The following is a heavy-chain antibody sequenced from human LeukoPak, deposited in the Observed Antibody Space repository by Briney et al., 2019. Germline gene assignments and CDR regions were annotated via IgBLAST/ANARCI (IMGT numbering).Heavy chain of an antibody. D-gene: IGHD3-22*01. Sequence: PSETLSLTCTVSGGSISSGSYYWSWIRQPAGKGLEWIGRIYTSWSTNYNPSLKSRVIISVDTSKNQFSLKLSSVTAADTAVYYCARDTSLYDSSGYYYSGWGQGTLVTVSS. CDR2: IYTSWST. CDR1: GGSISSGSYY. J-gene: IGHJ4*02. CDR3: ARDTSLYDSSGYYYSG. V-gene: IGHV4-61*02.